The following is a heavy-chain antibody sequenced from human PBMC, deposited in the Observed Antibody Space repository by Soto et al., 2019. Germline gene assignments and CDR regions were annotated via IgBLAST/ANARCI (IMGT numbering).Heavy chain of an antibody. J-gene: IGHJ4*02. Sequence: QVHLVESGGGVVQPGRSLRLSCAASGFTFNRHPLHWVRQAPGKGLEWVAVISHDGNNKYYADSVKGRFTISRDNSMNMLYLQMHGLRTEDTAIFYCARASGHIYATLHGPFDHWGQGALVTVSS. CDR3: ARASGHIYATLHGPFDH. CDR2: ISHDGNNK. D-gene: IGHD2-8*01. CDR1: GFTFNRHP. V-gene: IGHV3-30-3*01.